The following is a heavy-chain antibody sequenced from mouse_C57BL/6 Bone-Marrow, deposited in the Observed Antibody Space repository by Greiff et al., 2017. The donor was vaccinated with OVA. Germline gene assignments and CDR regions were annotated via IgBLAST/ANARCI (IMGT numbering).Heavy chain of an antibody. CDR1: GFNIKDDY. CDR2: IDPENGDT. V-gene: IGHV14-4*01. Sequence: VQLQQSGAELVRPGASVKLSCTASGFNIKDDYMHWVKQRPEQGLEWIGWIDPENGDTEYASKFQGKATITADTSSNTAYLQHSSLTSEDTAVYYCTTSPFNTVVAKGDFDVCGTGTTVTVSS. CDR3: TTSPFNTVVAKGDFDV. D-gene: IGHD1-1*01. J-gene: IGHJ1*03.